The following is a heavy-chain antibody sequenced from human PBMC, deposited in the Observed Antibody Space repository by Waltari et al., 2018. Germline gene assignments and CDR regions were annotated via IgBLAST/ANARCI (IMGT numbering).Heavy chain of an antibody. CDR1: GGSFSGYY. Sequence: QVQLQQWGAGLLKPSETLSLTCAVYGGSFSGYYWSWIRQPPGKGLEWIGEINHSGSTNYNPSLKIRVTISVDTSKIQFSLKLSSVTAADTALYSCARKFRVLTRGARQQWFDPWGHGTLVTVSS. D-gene: IGHD6-6*01. J-gene: IGHJ5*02. CDR3: ARKFRVLTRGARQQWFDP. CDR2: INHSGST. V-gene: IGHV4-34*01.